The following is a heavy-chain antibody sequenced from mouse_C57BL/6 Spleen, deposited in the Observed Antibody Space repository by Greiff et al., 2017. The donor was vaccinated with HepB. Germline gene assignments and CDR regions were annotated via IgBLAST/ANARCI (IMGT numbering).Heavy chain of an antibody. CDR1: GFSFNTYA. CDR2: IRSKSNNYAT. J-gene: IGHJ4*01. CDR3: VRQRVVDYAMDY. D-gene: IGHD1-1*01. Sequence: EVHLVESGGGLVQPKGSLKLSCAASGFSFNTYAMNWVRQAPGKGLEWVARIRSKSNNYATYYADSVKDRFTISRDDSESMLYLQMNNLKTEDKAMYYCVRQRVVDYAMDYWGQGTSVTVSS. V-gene: IGHV10-1*01.